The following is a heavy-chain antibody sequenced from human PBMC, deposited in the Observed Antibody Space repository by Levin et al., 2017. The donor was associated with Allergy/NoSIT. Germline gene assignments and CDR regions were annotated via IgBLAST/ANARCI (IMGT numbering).Heavy chain of an antibody. D-gene: IGHD2-15*01. CDR2: ISYDGSKT. Sequence: GGSLRLSCAASGFTFRNFAMFWVRQAPGEGLEWVSVISYDGSKTYYADSVKGRSTISRDNSNNTVYLQMNSLRTEDTATYYCGGYSNRLPDYWGQGTLVTVSS. CDR1: GFTFRNFA. V-gene: IGHV3-30-3*01. J-gene: IGHJ4*02. CDR3: GGYSNRLPDY.